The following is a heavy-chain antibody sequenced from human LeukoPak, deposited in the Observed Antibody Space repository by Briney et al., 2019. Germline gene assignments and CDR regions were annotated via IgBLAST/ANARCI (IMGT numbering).Heavy chain of an antibody. Sequence: ASVKVSCKAYGYTFTDYHIHWVRQAPGQGLEWMGWVNPSGGGTHFAQKFRGRVTMTRDTSISTAYMELSRLTSDDTAIYYCARDNYLRQFDFWGQGTLVTVSS. CDR3: ARDNYLRQFDF. J-gene: IGHJ4*02. CDR2: VNPSGGGT. CDR1: GYTFTDYH. V-gene: IGHV1-2*02. D-gene: IGHD4-11*01.